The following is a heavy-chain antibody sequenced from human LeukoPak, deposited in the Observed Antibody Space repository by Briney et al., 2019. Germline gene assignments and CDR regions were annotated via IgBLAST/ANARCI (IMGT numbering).Heavy chain of an antibody. CDR3: ARDRGSSGWPVLPLGFDP. CDR1: GGSISSYY. CDR2: IYYSGST. V-gene: IGHV4-59*01. J-gene: IGHJ5*02. D-gene: IGHD6-19*01. Sequence: SETLSLTCTVSGGSISSYYWSWIRQPPGKGLEWIGYIYYSGSTNYNPSLKSRVTISVDTSKNQFSLKLSSVTAADTAVYYCARDRGSSGWPVLPLGFDPWGQGTLVTVSS.